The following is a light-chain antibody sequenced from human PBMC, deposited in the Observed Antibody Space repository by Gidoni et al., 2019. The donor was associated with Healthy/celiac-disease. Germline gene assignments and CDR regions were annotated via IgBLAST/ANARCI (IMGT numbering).Light chain of an antibody. V-gene: IGKV3-15*01. CDR2: GAS. Sequence: EIVMTQSPATLSVSPGERATLSCRARQSVSSNLAWYQQKPGQAPRLLIYGASTRATGIPARFSGSGSGTEFTLTISSLQSEDLAVYYCQQYNNWPPTFGGGTKVEIK. CDR1: QSVSSN. CDR3: QQYNNWPPT. J-gene: IGKJ4*01.